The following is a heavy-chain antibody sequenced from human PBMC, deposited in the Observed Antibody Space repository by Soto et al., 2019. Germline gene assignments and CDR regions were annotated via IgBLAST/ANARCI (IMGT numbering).Heavy chain of an antibody. Sequence: SETLSLTCTVSGGSISSYYWSWIRQPPGKGLEWIGYIYYSGSTNYNPSLKSRVTISVDTSKNQFSLKLSSVTAADTAVYYCARRATVDTGTYHYYGMDVWGQGTTVTVSS. CDR1: GGSISSYY. D-gene: IGHD5-18*01. CDR3: ARRATVDTGTYHYYGMDV. CDR2: IYYSGST. J-gene: IGHJ6*02. V-gene: IGHV4-59*08.